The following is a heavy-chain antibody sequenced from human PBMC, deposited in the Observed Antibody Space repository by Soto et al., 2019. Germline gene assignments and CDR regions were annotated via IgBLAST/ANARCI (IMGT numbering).Heavy chain of an antibody. CDR2: IIPIFGTA. D-gene: IGHD3-10*01. CDR1: GGTFSGDA. CDR3: ARGSTILNLTVPYGFDL. V-gene: IGHV1-69*06. Sequence: GASLKVSCKASGGTFSGDAISWLRQAPGQGLEWMGGIIPIFGTANYAQKFQGRVTITADKSTSTAYMELSSLRAEDTAVYYCARGSTILNLTVPYGFDLWGQGPLLTVSS. J-gene: IGHJ4*03.